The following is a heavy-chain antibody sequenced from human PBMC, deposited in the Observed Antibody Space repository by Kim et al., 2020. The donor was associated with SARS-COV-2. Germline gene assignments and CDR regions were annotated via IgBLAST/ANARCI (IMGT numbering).Heavy chain of an antibody. J-gene: IGHJ4*02. CDR2: GTTT. Sequence: GTTTNYADSVKGRLTISRDNAQNTLYLLMNSLRAEDTAVYYCARGGGGYDYWGQGTLVTVSS. D-gene: IGHD5-12*01. V-gene: IGHV3-74*01. CDR3: ARGGGGYDY.